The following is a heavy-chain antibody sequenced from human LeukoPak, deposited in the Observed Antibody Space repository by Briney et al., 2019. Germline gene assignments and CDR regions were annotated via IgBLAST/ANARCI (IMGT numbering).Heavy chain of an antibody. Sequence: GGSLRLSCAASGFTFSSYSMDWVRQAPGKGLEWLSHISTSSDTIYYADSVKGRFTISRDNSKNTLYLQMNSLRAEDTAVYYCAKEWVLVLHAFDIWGQGTMVTVSS. CDR3: AKEWVLVLHAFDI. J-gene: IGHJ3*02. CDR2: ISTSSDTI. D-gene: IGHD2/OR15-2a*01. CDR1: GFTFSSYS. V-gene: IGHV3-48*01.